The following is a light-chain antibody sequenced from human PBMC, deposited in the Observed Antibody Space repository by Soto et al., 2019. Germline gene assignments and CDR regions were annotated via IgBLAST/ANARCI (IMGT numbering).Light chain of an antibody. CDR1: KLGDKY. Sequence: SYELTQPPSVSVSPGQTASITCSGDKLGDKYACWYQQKSGQSPVLVIYQDTKRPSGIPERFSGSNSGNTATLTISGIQAMDEADYYCQAWDSSVVFGGGTKVTVL. V-gene: IGLV3-1*01. J-gene: IGLJ2*01. CDR2: QDT. CDR3: QAWDSSVV.